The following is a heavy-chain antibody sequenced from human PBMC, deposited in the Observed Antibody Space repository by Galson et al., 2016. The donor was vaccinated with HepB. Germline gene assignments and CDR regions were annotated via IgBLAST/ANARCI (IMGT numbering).Heavy chain of an antibody. CDR2: IDGPTPNT. V-gene: IGHV3-23*01. CDR1: GFTFRNYA. Sequence: SLRLSCAASGFTFRNYALSWVRRAPGKGLEWVSHIDGPTPNTHYADSVRGRFSIYRDNSRDTLYLKMDSLTAEVSAIYYCTTWLSHHFDYWGQGTRVTVSS. D-gene: IGHD6-19*01. CDR3: TTWLSHHFDY. J-gene: IGHJ4*02.